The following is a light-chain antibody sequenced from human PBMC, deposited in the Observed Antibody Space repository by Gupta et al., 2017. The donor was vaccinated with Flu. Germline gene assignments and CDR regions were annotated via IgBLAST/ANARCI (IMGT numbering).Light chain of an antibody. CDR3: MQGTHWQYT. CDR1: QSLVHTDGNTY. Sequence: DVVMTQSPLSLPVTLGQPASISCRSSQSLVHTDGNTYFHWFQERPGQSPRRLIFEVSNRDSGVPDRFSGSGSGTDFTLSISRVEAEDVAIYYCMQGTHWQYTFGQGTKLDIK. V-gene: IGKV2-30*02. CDR2: EVS. J-gene: IGKJ2*01.